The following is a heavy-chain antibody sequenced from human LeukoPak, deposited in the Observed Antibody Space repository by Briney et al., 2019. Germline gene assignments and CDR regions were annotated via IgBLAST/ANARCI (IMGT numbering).Heavy chain of an antibody. D-gene: IGHD2-2*02. CDR1: GFTFSSHA. Sequence: GGSLRLSCAASGFTFSSHAVHWVRQAPGKGLEWVAVISNDGNNKYYGDSVKGRFTISRDNSKNTLYPLMNSLRADDTAVYYCARGQYCSGTSCYTYYYYYNMDVWGQGTTVTVSS. J-gene: IGHJ6*02. V-gene: IGHV3-30*04. CDR2: ISNDGNNK. CDR3: ARGQYCSGTSCYTYYYYYNMDV.